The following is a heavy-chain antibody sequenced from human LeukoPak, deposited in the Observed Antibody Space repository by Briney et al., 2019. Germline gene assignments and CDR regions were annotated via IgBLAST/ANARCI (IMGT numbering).Heavy chain of an antibody. V-gene: IGHV3-66*01. Sequence: PGRSLRLSCAASGFTVSGNYMSWVRQAPGKGLEWVSIIYSGDSTYYADSVKGRFTIYRDNSKIPLYLQMNSLRAEDTAVYYCARVFWEKDGFIGAFDIWGQGTMVTVSS. CDR1: GFTVSGNY. CDR2: IYSGDST. D-gene: IGHD3-3*01. J-gene: IGHJ3*02. CDR3: ARVFWEKDGFIGAFDI.